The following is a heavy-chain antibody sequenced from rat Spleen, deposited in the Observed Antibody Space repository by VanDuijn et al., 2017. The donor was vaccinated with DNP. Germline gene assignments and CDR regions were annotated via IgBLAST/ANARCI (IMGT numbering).Heavy chain of an antibody. CDR1: GYSITSCCR. Sequence: EVQLQESGPGLVKPSQSLSLTCSVTGYSITSCCRWTWIRKFPGNKLEWMGYINSAGSTNYNPSLKSRISITRDTSKNQFFLQVNSVTTEDTATYYCARHWDLLLQDYFDYWGQGVMVTVSS. CDR3: ARHWDLLLQDYFDY. J-gene: IGHJ2*01. CDR2: INSAGST. D-gene: IGHD1-1*01. V-gene: IGHV3-3*01.